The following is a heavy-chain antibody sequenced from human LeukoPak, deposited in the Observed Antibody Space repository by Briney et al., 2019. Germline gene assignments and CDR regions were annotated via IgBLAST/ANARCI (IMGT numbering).Heavy chain of an antibody. CDR2: INSDGRTT. J-gene: IGHJ2*01. Sequence: GGSLRLSCAASGFTFSNNWMHWVRQAPGKGLVWVSRINSDGRTTTYADSVKGRFTISRDNAKNTLYLQMNSLRAEDTAVYYCASSKIYSNWNWYFDLWGRGTLVTVSS. D-gene: IGHD4-11*01. CDR1: GFTFSNNW. CDR3: ASSKIYSNWNWYFDL. V-gene: IGHV3-74*01.